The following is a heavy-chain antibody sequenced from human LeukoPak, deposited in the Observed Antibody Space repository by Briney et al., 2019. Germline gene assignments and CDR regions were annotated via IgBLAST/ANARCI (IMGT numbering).Heavy chain of an antibody. CDR3: ARETNYYYDSSGYYYSFDY. CDR2: IYTSGST. V-gene: IGHV4-61*02. J-gene: IGHJ4*02. D-gene: IGHD3-22*01. Sequence: SETLSLTCTVSGGSISSGSYYWSWIRQPAGKGLEWIGRIYTSGSTNYNPSLKSRVTISVDTSKNQFSLKLSSVTAADTAVYYCARETNYYYDSSGYYYSFDYWGQGTLVTVSS. CDR1: GGSISSGSYY.